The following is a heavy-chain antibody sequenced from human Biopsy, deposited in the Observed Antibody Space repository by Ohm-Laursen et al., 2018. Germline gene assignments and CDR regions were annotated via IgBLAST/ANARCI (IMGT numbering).Heavy chain of an antibody. V-gene: IGHV3-21*04. Sequence: SLRLSCAASGFTFNGFTMDWVRQAPGKGLEWVASLTSGSSYIYYADSVKGRFTISRDNSKNTLYLQMNSLRADDTAVYYCAHAAARTVTHFDYWGQGTLVTVSS. CDR3: AHAAARTVTHFDY. CDR2: LTSGSSYI. J-gene: IGHJ4*02. D-gene: IGHD4-17*01. CDR1: GFTFNGFT.